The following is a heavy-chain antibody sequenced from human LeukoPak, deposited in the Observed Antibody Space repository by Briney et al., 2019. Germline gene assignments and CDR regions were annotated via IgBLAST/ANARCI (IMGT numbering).Heavy chain of an antibody. CDR3: ARGKGIQLWFYYYMHV. Sequence: GALRLSCAAAGFTFSSYETNWVRQAPGKGVEWVSYISSSGSTIYYADSVKGRFTISRDSAKNSLYLQMNSLRAEDTALYYCARGKGIQLWFYYYMHVWGKGTTVNISS. CDR2: ISSSGSTI. J-gene: IGHJ6*03. CDR1: GFTFSSYE. V-gene: IGHV3-48*03. D-gene: IGHD5-18*01.